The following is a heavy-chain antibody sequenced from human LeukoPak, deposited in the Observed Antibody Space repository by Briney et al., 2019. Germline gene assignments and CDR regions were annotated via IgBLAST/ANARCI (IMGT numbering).Heavy chain of an antibody. CDR2: ISAYNGNT. CDR1: GYTFTSYG. Sequence: ASVKVSCKASGYTFTSYGISWVRQAPGQGLEWMGWISAYNGNTNYAQKLQGRVTMTTDTSTSTAHMELRSLRSDDTAVYYCARWSYDSSGYYDAFDIWGQGTMVTVSS. D-gene: IGHD3-22*01. V-gene: IGHV1-18*01. J-gene: IGHJ3*02. CDR3: ARWSYDSSGYYDAFDI.